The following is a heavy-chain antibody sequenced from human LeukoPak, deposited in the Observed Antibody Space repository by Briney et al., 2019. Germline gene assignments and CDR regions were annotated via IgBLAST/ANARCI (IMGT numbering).Heavy chain of an antibody. CDR2: ISYDGSNK. V-gene: IGHV3-30*03. Sequence: PSGGSLRLSCAASGFTFSSYGMHWVRQARGKGLEWVAVISYDGSNKYYADSVKGRFTISRDNAKNSLYLQMNSLRAEDTAVYYCARGGIIDYWGQGTLVTVSS. D-gene: IGHD2-15*01. CDR3: ARGGIIDY. J-gene: IGHJ4*02. CDR1: GFTFSSYG.